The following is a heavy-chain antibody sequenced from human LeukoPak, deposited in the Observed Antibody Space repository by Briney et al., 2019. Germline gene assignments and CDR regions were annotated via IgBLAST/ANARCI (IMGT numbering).Heavy chain of an antibody. CDR1: GGSISSGSYY. Sequence: SETLSLTCTVSGGSISSGSYYWGWIRQPPGKGLEWIGSIYYSGSTYYNPSLKSRVTISVDTSKNQFSLKLSSVTAADTAVYYCARGIAAADRLSDGMDVWGQGTTVTVSS. CDR2: IYYSGST. J-gene: IGHJ6*02. V-gene: IGHV4-39*07. D-gene: IGHD6-13*01. CDR3: ARGIAAADRLSDGMDV.